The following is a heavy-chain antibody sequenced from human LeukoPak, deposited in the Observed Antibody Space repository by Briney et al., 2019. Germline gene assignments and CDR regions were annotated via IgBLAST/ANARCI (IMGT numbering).Heavy chain of an antibody. Sequence: GGSLKLSCAASGFTSSSYRMNWVRQAPGKGLEWVSSISSSSSYIYYADSVKGRFTISRDNAKNSLYLQMNSLRAEDTAVYSCARGEYFYFWGQGTLVTVFS. J-gene: IGHJ4*02. V-gene: IGHV3-21*01. CDR3: ARGEYFYF. CDR2: ISSSSSYI. CDR1: GFTSSSYR. D-gene: IGHD1-26*01.